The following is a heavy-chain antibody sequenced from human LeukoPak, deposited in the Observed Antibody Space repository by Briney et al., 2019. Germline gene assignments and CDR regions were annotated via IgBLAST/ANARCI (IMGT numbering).Heavy chain of an antibody. J-gene: IGHJ4*02. Sequence: LRLSCAASGFTFSSYGIHWVRQAPGKGLEWIGYIYYSGSTYYNPSLKSRVTISVDTSKNQFSLKLSSVTAADTAVYYCARGYVVAATFDYWGQGTLVTVSS. D-gene: IGHD2-15*01. V-gene: IGHV4-30-4*01. CDR1: GFTFSSYGIH. CDR2: IYYSGST. CDR3: ARGYVVAATFDY.